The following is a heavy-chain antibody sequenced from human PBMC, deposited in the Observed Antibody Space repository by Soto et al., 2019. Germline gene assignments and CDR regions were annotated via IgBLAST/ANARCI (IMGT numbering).Heavy chain of an antibody. Sequence: SETLSLTCNVSGGSINDYYWTWIRQPPRKGLEWIGYIYYSGSAYYNPSLKSRVTISVDTSKNQFSLKLSSVTAADTAVYYCAREGYSYGSGSVYYGMDVWGQGTTVTVYS. CDR3: AREGYSYGSGSVYYGMDV. V-gene: IGHV4-59*01. J-gene: IGHJ6*02. CDR2: IYYSGSA. D-gene: IGHD3-10*01. CDR1: GGSINDYY.